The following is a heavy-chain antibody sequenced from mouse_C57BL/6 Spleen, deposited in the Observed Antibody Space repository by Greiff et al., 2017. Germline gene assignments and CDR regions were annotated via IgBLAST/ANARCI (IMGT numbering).Heavy chain of an antibody. CDR2: IDPSDSDT. CDR3: ASCYYCGSYYTFDY. Sequence: QVQLQQPGAELVRPGASVKLSCKASGYTFTSYWMHWVKQRPIQGLEWIGKIDPSDSDTNYNQKFKDKATLTVDKSSSTAYMQLSSLTSEDSAVYYCASCYYCGSYYTFDYWGQGTTLTVSS. D-gene: IGHD1-1*01. J-gene: IGHJ2*01. CDR1: GYTFTSYW. V-gene: IGHV1-52*01.